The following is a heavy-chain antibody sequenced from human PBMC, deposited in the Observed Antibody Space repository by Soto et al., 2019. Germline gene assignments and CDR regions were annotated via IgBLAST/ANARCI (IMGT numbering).Heavy chain of an antibody. CDR2: IWYDGSNK. D-gene: IGHD6-13*01. V-gene: IGHV3-33*01. CDR1: GFTFSSYG. J-gene: IGHJ6*02. CDR3: ALAAGTSGYYYGMDV. Sequence: GGSLRLSCAASGFTFSSYGMHWVRQAPGKGLEWVAVIWYDGSNKYYADSVKGRFTISRDNSKNTLYLQMNSLRAEDTAVYYCALAAGTSGYYYGMDVWGQGTTVTVSS.